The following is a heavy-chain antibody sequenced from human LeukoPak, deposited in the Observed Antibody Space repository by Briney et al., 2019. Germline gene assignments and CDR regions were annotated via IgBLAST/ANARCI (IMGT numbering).Heavy chain of an antibody. V-gene: IGHV3-30*02. CDR1: GFSFSNSD. Sequence: PGGSLRLSCAASGFSFSNSDMHWVRQAPGKGLEWVAFIRYDGSNKYYEDSVKRRLTISRDNAKNTLFLRMYSLRPEDTAVYYCVKEIRRNYFYGMDVWGQGTSVTVSS. CDR3: VKEIRRNYFYGMDV. J-gene: IGHJ6*02. CDR2: IRYDGSNK.